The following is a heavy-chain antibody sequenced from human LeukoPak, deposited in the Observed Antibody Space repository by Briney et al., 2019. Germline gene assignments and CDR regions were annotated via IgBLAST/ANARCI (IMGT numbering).Heavy chain of an antibody. CDR2: IYTGGGT. D-gene: IGHD3-22*01. J-gene: IGHJ4*02. V-gene: IGHV3-53*01. CDR1: GFTVSSNY. CDR3: ARGGVESDRSDYSSFDY. Sequence: GGSLRLSCAASGFTVSSNYVSWVRQAPGKGLEWVSVIYTGGGTYYADSVKGRFTISRDNSKNTLYLQMNSLRAEDTAVYYCARGGVESDRSDYSSFDYWGQGTLVTVSS.